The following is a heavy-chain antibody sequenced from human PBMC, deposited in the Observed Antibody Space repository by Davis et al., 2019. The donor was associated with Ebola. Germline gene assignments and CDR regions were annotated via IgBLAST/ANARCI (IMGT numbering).Heavy chain of an antibody. CDR3: ARDSPYSNHNWFDP. Sequence: GESLKISCAASGFTFSSYAMHWVRQAPGKGLEWVAVISYDGSNKYYADSVKGRFTISRDNSKNTLYLQMNSLRAEDTAVYYCARDSPYSNHNWFDPWGQGTLVTVSS. CDR1: GFTFSSYA. V-gene: IGHV3-30-3*01. D-gene: IGHD4-11*01. J-gene: IGHJ5*02. CDR2: ISYDGSNK.